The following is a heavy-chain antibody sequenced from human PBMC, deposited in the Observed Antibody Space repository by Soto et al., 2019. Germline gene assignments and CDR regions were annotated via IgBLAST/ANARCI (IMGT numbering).Heavy chain of an antibody. V-gene: IGHV3-23*01. CDR1: GFTFSSYA. CDR3: AKDIRSEDIVVVPAIDY. J-gene: IGHJ4*02. CDR2: ISGSGGST. Sequence: GSLRLSCAASGFTFSSYAMSWVRQAPGKGLEWVSAISGSGGSTYYADSVKGRFTISRDNSKNTLYLQMNSLRAEDTAVYYCAKDIRSEDIVVVPAIDYWGQGTLVTVS. D-gene: IGHD2-2*01.